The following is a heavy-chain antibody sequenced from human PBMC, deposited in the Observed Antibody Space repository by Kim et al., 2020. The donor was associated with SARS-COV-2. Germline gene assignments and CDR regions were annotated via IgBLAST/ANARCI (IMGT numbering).Heavy chain of an antibody. CDR2: INSDGSST. CDR3: ARGAQLRFLEWFNAEADKGLDY. D-gene: IGHD3-3*01. V-gene: IGHV3-74*01. CDR1: GFTFSSYW. Sequence: GGSLRLSCAASGFTFSSYWMHWVRQAPGKGLVWVSRINSDGSSTSYADSVKGRFTISRDNAKNTLYLQMNSLRAEDTAVYYCARGAQLRFLEWFNAEADKGLDYWGQGTLVTVSS. J-gene: IGHJ4*02.